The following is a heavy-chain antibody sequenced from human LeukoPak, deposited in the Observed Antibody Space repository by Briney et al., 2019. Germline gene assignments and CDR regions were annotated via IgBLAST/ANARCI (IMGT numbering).Heavy chain of an antibody. CDR3: AREYYYSSGNYYNRIDY. CDR2: IDPNSGGT. V-gene: IGHV1-2*02. D-gene: IGHD3-10*01. Sequence: ASVKVSCKASGYTFTGYYMHWVRQAPGQGLEWMGWIDPNSGGTNYAQKFQGRVTMTRDTSISTAYMVLNRLRSDDTAVYSCAREYYYSSGNYYNRIDYWGQGTLVTVSS. J-gene: IGHJ4*02. CDR1: GYTFTGYY.